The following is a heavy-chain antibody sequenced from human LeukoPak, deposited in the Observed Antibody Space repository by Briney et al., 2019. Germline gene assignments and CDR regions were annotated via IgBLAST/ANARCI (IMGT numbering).Heavy chain of an antibody. CDR3: ARQDVLLWFGELLREDAFDI. D-gene: IGHD3-10*01. CDR1: GYSFTDYW. V-gene: IGHV5-51*01. Sequence: GESLKISCKGSGYSFTDYWIGWVRQMPGKGLEWMWIIYPGDSDTRYSPSFQGQVTISADKSISTAYLQWSSLKASDTAMYYCARQDVLLWFGELLREDAFDIWGQGTMVTVSS. CDR2: IYPGDSDT. J-gene: IGHJ3*02.